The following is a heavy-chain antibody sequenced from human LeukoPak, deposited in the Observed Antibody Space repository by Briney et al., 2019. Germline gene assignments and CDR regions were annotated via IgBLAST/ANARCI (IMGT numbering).Heavy chain of an antibody. V-gene: IGHV3-30*04. Sequence: GRSLRLSCAASGFTFSSYAMHWVRQAPGKGLEWVAVISYDGSNKYYADSVKGRFTISRDNSKNTLYLQMNSLRAEDTVVYYCASGDYYDSSGYYQNWGQGTLVTVSS. CDR3: ASGDYYDSSGYYQN. D-gene: IGHD3-22*01. J-gene: IGHJ4*02. CDR2: ISYDGSNK. CDR1: GFTFSSYA.